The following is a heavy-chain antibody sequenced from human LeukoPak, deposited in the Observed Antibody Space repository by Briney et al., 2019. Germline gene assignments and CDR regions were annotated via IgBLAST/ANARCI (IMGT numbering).Heavy chain of an antibody. V-gene: IGHV4-30-4*08. CDR1: GGSISSGDYY. CDR2: IYYSGST. D-gene: IGHD1-26*01. CDR3: ARDIVGATNYYYYMDV. J-gene: IGHJ6*03. Sequence: SETLSLTCTVSGGSISSGDYYWSWIRQPPGKGLEWIGYIYYSGSTYYNPSLKSRITMSVDTSKNQFSLKLSSVTAADTAVYYCARDIVGATNYYYYMDVWGKGTTVTVSS.